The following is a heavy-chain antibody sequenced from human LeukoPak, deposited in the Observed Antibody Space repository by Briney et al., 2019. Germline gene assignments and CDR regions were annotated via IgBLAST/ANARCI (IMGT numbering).Heavy chain of an antibody. CDR2: IWYDGSNK. J-gene: IGHJ6*02. CDR3: AREMYTVTNYYYYGMDV. CDR1: GFTFSSYG. D-gene: IGHD4-17*01. V-gene: IGHV3-33*01. Sequence: GGSLRLSCAASGFTFSSYGMHWLRQAPGKGLEWVAVIWYDGSNKYYADSVKGRFTISRDNSKNTLYLQMNSLRAEDTAVYYCAREMYTVTNYYYYGMDVWGQGTTVTVSS.